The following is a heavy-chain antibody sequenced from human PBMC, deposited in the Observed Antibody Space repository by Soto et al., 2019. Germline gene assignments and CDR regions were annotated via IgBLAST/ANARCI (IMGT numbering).Heavy chain of an antibody. D-gene: IGHD3-16*01. CDR2: INWKSDI. J-gene: IGHJ4*02. Sequence: SLRLSCAVSGXTFDDNSMDWVRQAPEKGLEWGSGINWKSDIGYADSVKGRFTISRDNAENALYLQMNSLRAEDTALYYCAISQDRGGRTTFIYWGQGTQGTVS. V-gene: IGHV3-9*01. CDR1: GXTFDDNS. CDR3: AISQDRGGRTTFIY.